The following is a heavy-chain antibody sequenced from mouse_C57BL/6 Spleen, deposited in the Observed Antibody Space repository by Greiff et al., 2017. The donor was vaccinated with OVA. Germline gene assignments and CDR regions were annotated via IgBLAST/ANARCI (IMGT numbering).Heavy chain of an antibody. CDR3: AGGGGYYMDDMDY. CDR2: INPSNGGT. D-gene: IGHD2-3*01. J-gene: IGHJ4*01. Sequence: VQLQQSGPELVKPGASVKLSCKASGYSFTGYYMHWVKQRPGHGLEWIGYINPSNGGTTYNQKFKAKATLTVDKSSSTAYMQLSSLTSEDSAVYYYAGGGGYYMDDMDYWGQGTTVTVSS. V-gene: IGHV1-42*01. CDR1: GYSFTGYY.